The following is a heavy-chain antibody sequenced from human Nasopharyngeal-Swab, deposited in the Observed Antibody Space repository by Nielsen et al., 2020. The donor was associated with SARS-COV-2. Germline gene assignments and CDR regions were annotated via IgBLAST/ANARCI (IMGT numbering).Heavy chain of an antibody. J-gene: IGHJ6*03. D-gene: IGHD2-21*02. CDR2: INHSGST. V-gene: IGHV4-34*01. Sequence: WIRQPPGKGLEWIGEINHSGSTNYNPSLKSRVTISVDTSKNQFSLKLSSVTAADTAVYYCASVTGYYYYYMDVWGKGTTVTVSS. CDR3: ASVTGYYYYYMDV.